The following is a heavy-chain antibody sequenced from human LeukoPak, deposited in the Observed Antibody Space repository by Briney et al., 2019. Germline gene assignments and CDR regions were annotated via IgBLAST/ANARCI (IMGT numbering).Heavy chain of an antibody. Sequence: ASVKVSCKASGYTFTSYDINWVRQATGQGLEWMGWISAYNGNTNYAQKLQGRVTMTTDTSTSTAYMELRSLRSDDTAVYYCARDKAEDFWSGYWYYYYYMDVWGKGTTVTVSS. CDR3: ARDKAEDFWSGYWYYYYYMDV. D-gene: IGHD3-3*01. CDR1: GYTFTSYD. V-gene: IGHV1-18*01. J-gene: IGHJ6*03. CDR2: ISAYNGNT.